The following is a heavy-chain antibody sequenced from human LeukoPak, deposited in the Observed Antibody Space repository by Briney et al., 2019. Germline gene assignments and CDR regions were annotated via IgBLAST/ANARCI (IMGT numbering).Heavy chain of an antibody. D-gene: IGHD6-19*01. CDR3: ARSDSSGWRYNWFDP. J-gene: IGHJ5*02. CDR1: GGSFSGYY. V-gene: IGHV4-34*01. CDR2: INHSGST. Sequence: PSETLSLTCAVYGGSFSGYYWSWIRQPPGKGLEWIGEINHSGSTNYNPSLKSRVTISVDTSKNQFSLKLSSVTAADTALYYCARSDSSGWRYNWFDPWGQGTLVTVSS.